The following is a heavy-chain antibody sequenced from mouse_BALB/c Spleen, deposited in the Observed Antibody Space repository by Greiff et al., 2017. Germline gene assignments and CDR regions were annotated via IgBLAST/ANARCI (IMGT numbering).Heavy chain of an antibody. J-gene: IGHJ3*01. CDR3: AREGDGAWFAY. Sequence: EVKLVESGGGLVKPGGSLKLSCAASGFTFSSYAMSWVRQSPEKRLEWVAEISSGGSYTYYPDTVTGRFTISRDNAKNTLYLEMSSLRSEDTAMYYCAREGDGAWFAYWGQGTLVTVSA. CDR2: ISSGGSYT. CDR1: GFTFSSYA. D-gene: IGHD2-3*01. V-gene: IGHV5-9-4*01.